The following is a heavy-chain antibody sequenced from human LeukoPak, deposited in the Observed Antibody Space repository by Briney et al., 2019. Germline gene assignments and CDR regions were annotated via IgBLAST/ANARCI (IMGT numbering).Heavy chain of an antibody. CDR1: GYSISSGFY. D-gene: IGHD4-23*01. V-gene: IGHV4-38-2*02. J-gene: IGHJ4*02. Sequence: SETLSLTCSVSGYSISSGFYWGWIRQPPGKGLEWIGSIFHSGSTYYNPSLKSRVIISLDTSKNQFSLKLSSVTAADTAAYYCARVRYDYGGKDFDYWGQGTLVTVSS. CDR3: ARVRYDYGGKDFDY. CDR2: IFHSGST.